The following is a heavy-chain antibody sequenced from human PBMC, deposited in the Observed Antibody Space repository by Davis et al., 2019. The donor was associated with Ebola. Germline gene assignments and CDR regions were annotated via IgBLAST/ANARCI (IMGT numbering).Heavy chain of an antibody. V-gene: IGHV3-53*01. CDR3: ARGRYGDGGS. CDR2: LYSGAGGST. Sequence: GGSLRLSCAPSGFIVSANYMTWVRQAPGKGLEWVSILYSGAGGSTYYADSVKGRFTISGDTSKNTLYLQMNNLTVEDTAVYYCARGRYGDGGSWGQGTQVTVSS. J-gene: IGHJ5*02. CDR1: GFIVSANY. D-gene: IGHD4-17*01.